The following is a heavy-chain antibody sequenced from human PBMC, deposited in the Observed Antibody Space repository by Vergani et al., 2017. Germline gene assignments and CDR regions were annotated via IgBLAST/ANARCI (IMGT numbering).Heavy chain of an antibody. V-gene: IGHV6-1*01. CDR2: TYYRSKWYN. J-gene: IGHJ6*02. CDR3: AQSPHYYESSGYYPYYYYGMDV. CDR1: GDSVSSNSAA. Sequence: QVQLQQSGPGLVKPSQTLSLTCAISGDSVSSNSAAWNWIRQSPSRGLEWLGRTYYRSKWYNDDAVPVKSRITINPETSNNHSSLQLNSVTPEDTAVYYGAQSPHYYESSGYYPYYYYGMDVWGQGTTVTVSS. D-gene: IGHD3-22*01.